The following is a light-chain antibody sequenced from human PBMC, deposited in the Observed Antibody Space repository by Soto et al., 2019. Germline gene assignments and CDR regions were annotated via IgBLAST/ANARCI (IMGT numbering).Light chain of an antibody. Sequence: DIQMTQSPSTLSASVGDRVTITCRASQSLNNDLAWYQQKPGKAPNLLIYDASTLERGVPSRFSGTGSGTEFNLAISSLQPDDFATYYCQQYHRSSVTFGKGTRLEIK. J-gene: IGKJ5*01. CDR2: DAS. V-gene: IGKV1-5*01. CDR3: QQYHRSSVT. CDR1: QSLNND.